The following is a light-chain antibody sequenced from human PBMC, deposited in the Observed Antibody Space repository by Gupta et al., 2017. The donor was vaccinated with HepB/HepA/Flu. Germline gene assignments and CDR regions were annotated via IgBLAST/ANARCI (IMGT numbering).Light chain of an antibody. J-gene: IGKJ1*01. CDR2: GAS. Sequence: DIQMTQSPSTTSASVGDSVTITCRASQSISTLLAWFQQKPGRAPNLLIYGASTLERGIPSRFSGSGSGKDFTLSISGLQPDDFATYYCQEYSGSSWTFGQGTKV. CDR3: QEYSGSSWT. CDR1: QSISTL. V-gene: IGKV1-5*03.